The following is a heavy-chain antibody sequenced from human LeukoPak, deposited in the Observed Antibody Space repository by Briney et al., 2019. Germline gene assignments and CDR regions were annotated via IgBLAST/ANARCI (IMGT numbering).Heavy chain of an antibody. CDR2: ISYDGSNK. J-gene: IGHJ4*02. Sequence: RGSLRLSCAASGFTFSSYGMHWVCQAPGKGLEWVAVISYDGSNKYYADSVKGRFTISRDNSKNTLYLQMNSLRAEDTAVYYCAKDAFRYSGYDDNTVFDYWGQGTLVTVSS. CDR3: AKDAFRYSGYDDNTVFDY. V-gene: IGHV3-30*18. D-gene: IGHD5-12*01. CDR1: GFTFSSYG.